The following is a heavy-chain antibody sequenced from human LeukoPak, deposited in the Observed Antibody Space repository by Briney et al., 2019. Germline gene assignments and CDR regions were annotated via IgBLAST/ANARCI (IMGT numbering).Heavy chain of an antibody. CDR3: ARSKREFDY. V-gene: IGHV4-34*01. CDR1: GGSFSGYY. J-gene: IGHJ4*02. Sequence: SETLSLTCAVYGGSFSGYYWSWIRQPPGKGLEWIGEINHSGSTNYNPSLKSRVTISVDMSKNQFSLKLSSVTAADTAVYYCARSKREFDYWGQGTLVTVSS. CDR2: INHSGST. D-gene: IGHD4-11*01.